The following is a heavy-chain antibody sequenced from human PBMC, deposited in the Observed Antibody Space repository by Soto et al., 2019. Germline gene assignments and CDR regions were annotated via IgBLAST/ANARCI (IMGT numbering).Heavy chain of an antibody. V-gene: IGHV3-48*01. J-gene: IGHJ4*02. D-gene: IGHD1-26*01. Sequence: EVQLVESGGGLVQPGGSLRLSCAASGFTFSSYSMNWVRQAPGKGLEWVSYISSSSSTIYYADSVKGRFTISRDNAKNSLYLQMHSLRAEDTAVYYCARETPTLGYYFDYWGQGTLVTVSS. CDR1: GFTFSSYS. CDR2: ISSSSSTI. CDR3: ARETPTLGYYFDY.